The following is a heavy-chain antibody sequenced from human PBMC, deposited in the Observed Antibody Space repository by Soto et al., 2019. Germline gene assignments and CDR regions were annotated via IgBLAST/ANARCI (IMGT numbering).Heavy chain of an antibody. D-gene: IGHD5-18*01. J-gene: IGHJ4*02. CDR2: ISYDGSNK. V-gene: IGHV3-30-3*01. CDR1: GFTFSSYA. Sequence: QVQLVESGGGVVQPGRSLRLSCAASGFTFSSYAMHWVRQAPGKGLEWVAVISYDGSNKYYADSVKGRFTISRDNSKNTLYLQMNSLRAEDTAVYYCARDRIRKLDYWGQGTLVTVSS. CDR3: ARDRIRKLDY.